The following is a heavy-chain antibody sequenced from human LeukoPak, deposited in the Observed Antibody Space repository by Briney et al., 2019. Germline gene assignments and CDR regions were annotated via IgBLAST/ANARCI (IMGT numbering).Heavy chain of an antibody. V-gene: IGHV3-7*01. Sequence: PGGSLRLSCAGSGFTFRTYSLNWLRQAPGKGLEWVANIKQDGSEKYYVDSVKGRFTISRDNAKNSLYLQMNSLRAEDTAVYYCARAGDIDAFDIWGQGTMVTVSS. CDR1: GFTFRTYS. CDR2: IKQDGSEK. D-gene: IGHD4-17*01. CDR3: ARAGDIDAFDI. J-gene: IGHJ3*02.